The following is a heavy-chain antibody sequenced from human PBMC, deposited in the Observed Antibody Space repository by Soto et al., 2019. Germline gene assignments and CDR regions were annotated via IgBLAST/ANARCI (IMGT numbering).Heavy chain of an antibody. V-gene: IGHV1-8*01. D-gene: IGHD6-13*01. CDR1: GYTFTSYE. J-gene: IGHJ5*02. CDR3: ARAEHSSSWYGGGGWFDP. CDR2: MNPNSGNT. Sequence: QVQLVQSGAEVKKPGASVKVSCKASGYTFTSYELNWVRQATGQGLEWMGWMNPNSGNTGYAQKFQGRVTMTRNTSISTAYMELSSLRSEDTAVYYCARAEHSSSWYGGGGWFDPWGQGTLVTVSS.